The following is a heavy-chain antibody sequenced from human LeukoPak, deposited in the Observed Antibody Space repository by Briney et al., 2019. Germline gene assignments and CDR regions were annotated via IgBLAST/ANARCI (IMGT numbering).Heavy chain of an antibody. CDR1: GFTFSSYA. CDR3: ANAASMVRGVTRYYGMDV. V-gene: IGHV3-23*01. D-gene: IGHD3-10*01. Sequence: PGGSLRLSCAASGFTFSSYAMSWVRQAPGKGLEWASAISGSGGSTYYADSVKGRFAISRDNSKNTLYLQMNSLRAEDTAVYYCANAASMVRGVTRYYGMDVWGQGTTVTVSS. J-gene: IGHJ6*02. CDR2: ISGSGGST.